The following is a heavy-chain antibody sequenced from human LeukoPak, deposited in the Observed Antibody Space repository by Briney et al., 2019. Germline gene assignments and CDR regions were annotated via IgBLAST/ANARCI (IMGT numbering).Heavy chain of an antibody. V-gene: IGHV4-59*08. J-gene: IGHJ5*02. D-gene: IGHD2-21*02. CDR1: GGSISSYY. CDR3: ARRDIGGFDP. Sequence: SGTLSLTCTVSGGSISSYYWNWIRQPPGKGLEWIGYIYYSANTNYNPSLKSRVTMSVDKSKNQFSLKLSSVTAADTAVYYCARRDIGGFDPWGQGTLVTVSS. CDR2: IYYSANT.